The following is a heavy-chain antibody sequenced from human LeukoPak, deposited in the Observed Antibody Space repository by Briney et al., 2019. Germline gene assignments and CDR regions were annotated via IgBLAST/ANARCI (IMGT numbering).Heavy chain of an antibody. CDR3: ARAPGVISPYFDY. V-gene: IGHV4-34*01. CDR2: INHSGST. D-gene: IGHD3-10*01. Sequence: PSETLSLTCAVYGGSFSGYYWSWICQPPGKGLEWIGEINHSGSTNYNPSLKSRVTISVDTSKNQFSLKLSSVTAADTAVYYCARAPGVISPYFDYWGQGTLVTVSS. CDR1: GGSFSGYY. J-gene: IGHJ4*02.